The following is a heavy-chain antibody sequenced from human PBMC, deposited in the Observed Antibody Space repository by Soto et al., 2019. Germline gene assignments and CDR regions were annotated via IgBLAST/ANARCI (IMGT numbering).Heavy chain of an antibody. Sequence: GGSLRLSCSASGFTFNSFGMHWVRQAPGKGLEFVSAIKSLGDTTYYADSVGGRFIISRDNSENTLYLQMSSLRPEDTAVYYCVKDRSLAVAGGYYFDHWGQGTQVTVSS. J-gene: IGHJ4*02. CDR1: GFTFNSFG. V-gene: IGHV3-64D*08. CDR3: VKDRSLAVAGGYYFDH. D-gene: IGHD6-19*01. CDR2: IKSLGDTT.